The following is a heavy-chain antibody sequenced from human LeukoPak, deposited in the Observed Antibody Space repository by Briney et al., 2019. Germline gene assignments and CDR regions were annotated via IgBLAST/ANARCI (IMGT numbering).Heavy chain of an antibody. CDR2: IYYSEST. J-gene: IGHJ2*01. D-gene: IGHD5-18*01. CDR3: ARGGRYGPYWYFDL. Sequence: PSETLSLTCTVSGGSISSSGYYWGWIRQPPGKGLEWIGSIYYSESTYYNPSLKSRVTMSVDTSKYQFSLKVSSVTAADTAVYYCARGGRYGPYWYFDLWGRGTLVTVSS. CDR1: GGSISSSGYY. V-gene: IGHV4-39*07.